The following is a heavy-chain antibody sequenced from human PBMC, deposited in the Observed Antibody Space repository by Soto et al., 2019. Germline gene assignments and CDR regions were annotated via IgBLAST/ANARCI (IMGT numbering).Heavy chain of an antibody. Sequence: EVQLLESGGGLVQPGGSLRLSCAASGFTFSTSGMLWVRQPPGEGLEWVSAIGPNPANTKYTDSVKGRFTISRDNSKNTVFLQMSSLRAEDTAPYYCATARHCSSDACPAAEWGQGTLITVSS. CDR1: GFTFSTSG. V-gene: IGHV3-23*01. CDR3: ATARHCSSDACPAAE. CDR2: IGPNPANT. D-gene: IGHD2-2*01. J-gene: IGHJ4*02.